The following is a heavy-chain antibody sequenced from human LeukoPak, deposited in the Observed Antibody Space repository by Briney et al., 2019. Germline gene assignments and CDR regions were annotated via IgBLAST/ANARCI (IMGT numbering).Heavy chain of an antibody. J-gene: IGHJ4*02. Sequence: GGSLRLSCAASGFTFSDTWMHWVRQAPGEGLVWVSRIRSDGSDTRYAESVKGRFTISRDNAKNTLYLHINSLRAEDTAVYYCVKDNPLDYWGQGTLVIVSS. CDR3: VKDNPLDY. V-gene: IGHV3-74*01. CDR2: IRSDGSDT. CDR1: GFTFSDTW. D-gene: IGHD1-14*01.